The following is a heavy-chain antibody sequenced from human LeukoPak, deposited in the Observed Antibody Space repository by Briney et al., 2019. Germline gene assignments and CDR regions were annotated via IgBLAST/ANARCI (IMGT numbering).Heavy chain of an antibody. J-gene: IGHJ3*02. D-gene: IGHD3-16*01. CDR3: TRGGGKSDNSAFDI. CDR2: IRRGTNRYTT. CDR1: GFTFSDYI. Sequence: PGGSLRLSCEASGFTFSDYILDWVRQAPGKGLEWIGRIRRGTNRYTTEYAASVKGRLIISRDDSKNSLYLHMNSLKTEDTAVYHCTRGGGKSDNSAFDIWGQGTMVTVSS. V-gene: IGHV3-72*01.